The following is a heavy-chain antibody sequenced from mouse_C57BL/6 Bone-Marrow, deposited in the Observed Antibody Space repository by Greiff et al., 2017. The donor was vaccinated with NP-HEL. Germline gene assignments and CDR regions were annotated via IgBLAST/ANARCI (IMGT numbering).Heavy chain of an antibody. D-gene: IGHD1-1*01. J-gene: IGHJ2*01. CDR2: ISSGGSNT. V-gene: IGHV5-6*01. Sequence: EVKLVESGGDLVKPGGSLKLSCAASGFTFSSYGMSWVRQTPDKRLEWVATISSGGSNTYYPDSVKGRFTISTDNAKNTLYLQMSSLKSEDTAMHYCARPLFYDYGSFDYWGQGTTLTVAS. CDR3: ARPLFYDYGSFDY. CDR1: GFTFSSYG.